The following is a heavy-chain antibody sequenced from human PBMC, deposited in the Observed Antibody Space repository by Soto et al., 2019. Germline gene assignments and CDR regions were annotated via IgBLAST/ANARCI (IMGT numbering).Heavy chain of an antibody. CDR3: ARDLTPGVVDH. J-gene: IGHJ4*02. V-gene: IGHV1-18*01. D-gene: IGHD3-22*01. Sequence: QVQVVQSGADVKKPGASVKVSCKASGYTFTSYGISWVRQAPGQGLEWMGWIRAYNGNTKYAQKLQGRVTMTTDTSTSKAYMELRSLRSDDTAVYYGARDLTPGVVDHWGQGTLVTVSS. CDR1: GYTFTSYG. CDR2: IRAYNGNT.